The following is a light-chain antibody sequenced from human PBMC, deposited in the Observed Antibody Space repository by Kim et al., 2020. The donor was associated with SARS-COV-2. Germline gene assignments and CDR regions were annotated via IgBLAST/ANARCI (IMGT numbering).Light chain of an antibody. Sequence: SSELTQDPAVSVALGQTVRITCQGDSLRNHYATWYQQKPGQAPLPVIYSKNKRPSGIPDRFSGSNSGDTASLTITGAQAEDEAAYFCNSRDRTSDHVIFGGGPQLTVL. CDR2: SKN. J-gene: IGLJ2*01. CDR1: SLRNHY. V-gene: IGLV3-19*01. CDR3: NSRDRTSDHVI.